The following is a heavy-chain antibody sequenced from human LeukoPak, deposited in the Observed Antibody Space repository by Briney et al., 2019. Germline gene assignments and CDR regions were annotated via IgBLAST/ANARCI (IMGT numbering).Heavy chain of an antibody. CDR1: GFTCRSYR. D-gene: IGHD3-10*01. V-gene: IGHV3-48*01. CDR3: ARDYYGSGSYYQYYFDY. CDR2: ISSSSSTI. J-gene: IGHJ4*02. Sequence: GGALRLSCADPGFTCRSYRVNWERSALGEGLERVSYISSSSSTIYYADSVKGRFTISRDNAKNSLYLQMNSLRAEDTAVYYCARDYYGSGSYYQYYFDYWGQGTLVTVSS.